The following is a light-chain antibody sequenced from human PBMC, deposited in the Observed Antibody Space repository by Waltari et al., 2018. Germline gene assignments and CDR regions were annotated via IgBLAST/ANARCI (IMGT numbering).Light chain of an antibody. CDR3: QQYDISPLT. Sequence: EIVLTQSPGTLSLSPGEGATLSCRTSQTIRTTYLAWYQQKPGQAPTLLIYGAFSRATSIPDRFTGSGSGTDFSLTISSLEPEDFATYYCQQYDISPLTFGGGTKVEIK. CDR2: GAF. J-gene: IGKJ4*01. V-gene: IGKV3-20*01. CDR1: QTIRTTY.